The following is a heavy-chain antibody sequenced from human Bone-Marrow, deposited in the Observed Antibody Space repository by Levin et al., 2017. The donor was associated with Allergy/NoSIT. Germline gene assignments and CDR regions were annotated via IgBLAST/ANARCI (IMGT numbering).Heavy chain of an antibody. Sequence: PGGSLRLSCAASGFTVSSKYMSWLRQAPGKGLECVSVIYSAGSTYYADSVKGRFTISRDNSKNTLYLQMNSLRAEDTAVYYCARDLPQDYSSFGLVWGRGTVVTVSS. CDR3: ARDLPQDYSSFGLV. J-gene: IGHJ3*01. V-gene: IGHV3-53*01. D-gene: IGHD6-19*01. CDR2: IYSAGST. CDR1: GFTVSSKY.